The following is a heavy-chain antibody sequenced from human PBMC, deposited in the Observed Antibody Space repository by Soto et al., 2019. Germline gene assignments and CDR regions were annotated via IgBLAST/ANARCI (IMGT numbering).Heavy chain of an antibody. V-gene: IGHV3-74*01. Sequence: EVQLVESGGGLVQPGGSLRLSCAASGFTFSSYWMHWVRQAPGKGLEWVSRINDDGRRTSYADSVKGRFTISRDNAKNRLYLQMHSLGDDDTAIYYCARRHRPSYTSDYWGQGTQVTVSS. D-gene: IGHD4-4*01. CDR1: GFTFSSYW. J-gene: IGHJ4*02. CDR2: INDDGRRT. CDR3: ARRHRPSYTSDY.